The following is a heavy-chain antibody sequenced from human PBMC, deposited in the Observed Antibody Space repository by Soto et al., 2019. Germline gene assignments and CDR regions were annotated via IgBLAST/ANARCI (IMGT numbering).Heavy chain of an antibody. CDR3: ARDGRFGENLDY. CDR1: GYTFTSYG. CDR2: ISVYNGNT. Sequence: QVQLVQSGAEVKKPGASVKVSCKASGYTFTSYGISWVRQAPGQGLEWMGWISVYNGNTNYAQKVQGXXTMTTDTSTSTTYMELRSLRSDDTAVYYCARDGRFGENLDYWGQGTLVTVSS. D-gene: IGHD3-10*01. J-gene: IGHJ4*02. V-gene: IGHV1-18*01.